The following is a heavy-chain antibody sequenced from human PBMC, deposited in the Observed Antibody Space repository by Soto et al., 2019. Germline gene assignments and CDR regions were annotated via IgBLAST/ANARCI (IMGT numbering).Heavy chain of an antibody. CDR1: GFTFSYYW. D-gene: IGHD1-26*01. CDR3: ARGDRGAFDL. CDR2: IHSDGSST. V-gene: IGHV3-74*03. Sequence: EVQLVESGGGLVQPGASLRLSCAASGFTFSYYWMHWVRQAPGKGLVWVSRIHSDGSSTTYADSVKDRFTISRDNARNTLYLQMNSLGAEDTAVYYCARGDRGAFDLWGQGTVLTVSS. J-gene: IGHJ3*01.